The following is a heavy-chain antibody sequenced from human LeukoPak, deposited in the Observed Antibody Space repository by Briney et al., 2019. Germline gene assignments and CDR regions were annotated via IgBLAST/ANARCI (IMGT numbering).Heavy chain of an antibody. CDR2: IYHSGST. J-gene: IGHJ1*01. Sequence: SETLSLTCTVSGGSISTYYWNWIRQPPGKGLEWIGYIYHSGSTNNNPSLQSRVTISVDTSKTQFSLNLNSVTAADTAVYYCARGGAARLHFQNWGQGTLVTVSS. V-gene: IGHV4-59*01. D-gene: IGHD6-6*01. CDR1: GGSISTYY. CDR3: ARGGAARLHFQN.